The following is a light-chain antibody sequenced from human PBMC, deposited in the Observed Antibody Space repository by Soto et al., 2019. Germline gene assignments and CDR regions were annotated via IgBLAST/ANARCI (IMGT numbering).Light chain of an antibody. V-gene: IGKV3-15*01. J-gene: IGKJ5*01. CDR3: QQYDNWPPLT. CDR2: GAS. CDR1: QSISSN. Sequence: EIVMTQSPATLSVSPGERATLSWRASQSISSNLAWYQQKPGQAPRLLIYGASTRATGFPARFSGSGSGTEFTLTISSLQSEDSAVYFCQQYDNWPPLTFGQGTRLELK.